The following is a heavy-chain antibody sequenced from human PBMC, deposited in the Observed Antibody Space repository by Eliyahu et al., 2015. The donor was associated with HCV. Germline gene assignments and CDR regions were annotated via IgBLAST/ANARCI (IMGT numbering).Heavy chain of an antibody. J-gene: IGHJ6*02. CDR1: GYRFSNYG. CDR3: VREIAYYGSGSYFTNGMDV. D-gene: IGHD3-10*01. CDR2: TSGYNGKT. Sequence: QVQLVQSGAEVKKPGASVKVSCEASGYRFSNYGLSWVRQAPXQGLEWMGWTSGYNGKTNLAQKFESRVKMTIETSTNRAYMELRSLRFDDTAVYYCVREIAYYGSGSYFTNGMDVWGPGTTVTVSS. V-gene: IGHV1-18*01.